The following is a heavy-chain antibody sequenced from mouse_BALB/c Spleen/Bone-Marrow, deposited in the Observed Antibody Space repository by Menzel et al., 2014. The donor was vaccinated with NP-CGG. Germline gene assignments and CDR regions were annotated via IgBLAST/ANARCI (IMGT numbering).Heavy chain of an antibody. J-gene: IGHJ4*01. Sequence: VKLVESGPGLVSPSQRLSIPCTVSGFSLTSYGVHWVRQPPGKGLEWLGVIWAGGSTNYNSALMSRLSISKDNSKSXVFLKMNRLQTDDTAMYYCAIPGANGYGPHYYAMDYWGQGTSVTVSS. CDR2: IWAGGST. CDR3: AIPGANGYGPHYYAMDY. D-gene: IGHD1-1*01. V-gene: IGHV2-9*02. CDR1: GFSLTSYG.